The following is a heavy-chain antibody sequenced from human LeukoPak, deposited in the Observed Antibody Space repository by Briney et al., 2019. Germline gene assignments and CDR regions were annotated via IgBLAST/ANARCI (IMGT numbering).Heavy chain of an antibody. D-gene: IGHD3-22*01. V-gene: IGHV3-53*01. Sequence: GSLRLSCAASGFTFSSYAMSWVRQAPGKGLEWVSVIYSGGSTYYADSVKGRFTISRDNSKNTLFLQMNSLRAEDTAVYYCARSKDYYDSSGYIYYFDYWGQGTLVTVSS. CDR3: ARSKDYYDSSGYIYYFDY. J-gene: IGHJ4*02. CDR2: IYSGGST. CDR1: GFTFSSYA.